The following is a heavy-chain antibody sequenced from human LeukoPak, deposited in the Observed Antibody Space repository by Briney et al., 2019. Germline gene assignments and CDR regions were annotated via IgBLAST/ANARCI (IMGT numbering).Heavy chain of an antibody. V-gene: IGHV1-58*02. Sequence: SVKVSCTASGFTFTSSAMQWVRQARGQRLEWIGWIVVGSGNTNYAQKFQERVTITRDMSTSTAYMELSSLRSEDTAVYYCAVMNNYDSSGYRYWGQGTLVTVSS. CDR2: IVVGSGNT. CDR3: AVMNNYDSSGYRY. J-gene: IGHJ4*02. CDR1: GFTFTSSA. D-gene: IGHD3-22*01.